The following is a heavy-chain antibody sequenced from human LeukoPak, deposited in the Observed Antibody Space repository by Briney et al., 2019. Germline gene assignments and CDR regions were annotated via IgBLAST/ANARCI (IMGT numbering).Heavy chain of an antibody. D-gene: IGHD1-26*01. CDR2: ISSSSSYI. CDR1: GFTFSSYS. V-gene: IGHV3-21*01. J-gene: IGHJ4*02. Sequence: GGSLRLSCAASGFTFSSYSINWVRQAPGKGLEWVSSISSSSSYIYYADSVKGRSTISRDNAKNSLYLQMNSLRAEDTAVYYCARDFDYSGSYSYWGQGTLVTVSS. CDR3: ARDFDYSGSYSY.